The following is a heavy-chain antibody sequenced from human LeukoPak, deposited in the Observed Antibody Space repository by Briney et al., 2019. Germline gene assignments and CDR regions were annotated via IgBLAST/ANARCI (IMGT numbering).Heavy chain of an antibody. Sequence: GGSLRLSCAASGFTINDYDMHWVRQAPGKGLEWVSFITGSGVTTSYADSVKGRFTISKDSAKHSLFLQMNSLRAEDTAVYYCARPTSGGSINSWGQGTLVTVSS. V-gene: IGHV3-48*04. D-gene: IGHD6-19*01. CDR1: GFTINDYD. CDR2: ITGSGVTT. J-gene: IGHJ4*02. CDR3: ARPTSGGSINS.